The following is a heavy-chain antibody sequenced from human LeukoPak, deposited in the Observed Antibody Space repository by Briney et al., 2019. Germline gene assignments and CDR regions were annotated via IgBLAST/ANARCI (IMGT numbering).Heavy chain of an antibody. CDR3: ARDKGALYDSSGYTNWFDP. CDR1: GGTFSSYA. V-gene: IGHV1-69*13. Sequence: ASVKVSCKASGGTFSSYAISWVRQAPGRGLEWMGGIIPIFGTANYAQKFQGRVTITADESTSTAYMELSSLRSEDTAVYYCARDKGALYDSSGYTNWFDPWGQGTLVTVSS. J-gene: IGHJ5*02. D-gene: IGHD3-22*01. CDR2: IIPIFGTA.